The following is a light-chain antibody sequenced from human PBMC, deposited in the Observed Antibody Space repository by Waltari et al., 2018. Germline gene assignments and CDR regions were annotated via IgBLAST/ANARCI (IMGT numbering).Light chain of an antibody. J-gene: IGLJ1*01. CDR3: AAWDDSLNGYV. V-gene: IGLV1-44*01. CDR1: SSNIGSDA. CDR2: NNN. Sequence: QSVLTQSPSASETPGQRVTISCSGSSSNIGSDAVNWYKQLPGTAPQLLIYNNNQRTSGVPDRFSGSKSGPSAALTISGLQSDDEADYYCAAWDDSLNGYVFGTGTRVTVL.